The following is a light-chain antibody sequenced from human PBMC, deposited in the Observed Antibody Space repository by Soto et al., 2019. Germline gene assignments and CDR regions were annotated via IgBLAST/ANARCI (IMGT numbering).Light chain of an antibody. CDR3: QKSYSTPRK. CDR2: AAS. CDR1: QSISSY. J-gene: IGKJ1*01. Sequence: DIQITHSPSSLSASVVDRVTITFLASQSISSYLNWYQQKPGKAPKLLIYAASSLQSGVPSRFSGSGSGTVFTLTISSLQPEDFATYYCQKSYSTPRKFGQGTKVDIK. V-gene: IGKV1-39*01.